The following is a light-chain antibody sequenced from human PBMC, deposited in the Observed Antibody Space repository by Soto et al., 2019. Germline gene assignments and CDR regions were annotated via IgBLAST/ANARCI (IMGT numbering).Light chain of an antibody. CDR1: TSNIGSKT. J-gene: IGLJ2*01. CDR2: NNN. V-gene: IGLV1-44*01. Sequence: QSVLTQPPSASGTPGQRVTISCSGSTSNIGSKTVSWYQQLPGSAPRVLIYNNNERPSGVPDRFSGSKSGTSASRAISGLQAEDEADYYCATWDDSLPAVFGGGTKVTVL. CDR3: ATWDDSLPAV.